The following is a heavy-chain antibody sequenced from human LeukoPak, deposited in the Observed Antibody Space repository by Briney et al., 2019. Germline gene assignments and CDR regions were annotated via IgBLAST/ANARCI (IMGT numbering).Heavy chain of an antibody. D-gene: IGHD5-18*01. CDR2: INPNSGGT. Sequence: GASVNVSCMASGYTFPDYYKYQVRQAPGQGLEWMAWINPNSGGTNYAQKFQGRVTMTRDTSISTAYMELSRLRYDDTAVYYFARFIVMVTYWCDSWGGGTVDSVSS. CDR1: GYTFPDYY. V-gene: IGHV1-2*02. CDR3: ARFIVMVTYWCDS. J-gene: IGHJ5*02.